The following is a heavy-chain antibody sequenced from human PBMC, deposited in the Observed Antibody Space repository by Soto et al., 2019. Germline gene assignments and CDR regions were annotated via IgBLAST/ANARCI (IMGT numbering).Heavy chain of an antibody. D-gene: IGHD2-21*02. CDR1: GGTFSSYA. CDR2: IIPIFGTA. J-gene: IGHJ6*02. Sequence: QVQLVQSGAEVKKPGSSVKVSCKASGGTFSSYAISWVRQAPGQGLEWKGGIIPIFGTANYAQKFQGRVTITADKSTSTAYMELSSLRSEDTAVYYCARGLRGDWSSVYYYGMDVWGQGTTVTVSS. CDR3: ARGLRGDWSSVYYYGMDV. V-gene: IGHV1-69*06.